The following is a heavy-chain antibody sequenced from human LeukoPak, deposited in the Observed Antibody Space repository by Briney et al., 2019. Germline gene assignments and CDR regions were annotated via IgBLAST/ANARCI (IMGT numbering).Heavy chain of an antibody. CDR1: GDSINSAAYY. CDR3: ARDNDFWSGYYSFDF. Sequence: PSQTLSLTCIVSGDSINSAAYYWSWIRQHPGKGLEWIGYIYYSGSTSYNPSLQSRVTISIDTSKNQFSLKLSSVTAADTAVYYCARDNDFWSGYYSFDFWGRGTLVTVSS. J-gene: IGHJ4*02. V-gene: IGHV4-31*03. D-gene: IGHD3-3*01. CDR2: IYYSGST.